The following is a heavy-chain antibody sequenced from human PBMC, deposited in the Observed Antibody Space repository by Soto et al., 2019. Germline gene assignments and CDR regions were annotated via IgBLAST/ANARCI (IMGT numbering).Heavy chain of an antibody. J-gene: IGHJ4*02. D-gene: IGHD4-17*01. CDR2: IYYSGST. Sequence: SETLSLSCTVSGSSISSYYWCWIRQPPGKGLEWIGYIYYSGSTNYNPSLKSRVTISVDTSKNQFSLKLSSVTAADTAVYYCARRYGPGFDYWGQGTLVTVSS. CDR3: ARRYGPGFDY. CDR1: GSSISSYY. V-gene: IGHV4-59*08.